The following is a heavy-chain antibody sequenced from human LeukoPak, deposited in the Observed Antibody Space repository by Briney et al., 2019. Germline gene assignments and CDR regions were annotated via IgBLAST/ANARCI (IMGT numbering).Heavy chain of an antibody. CDR3: ARPSSSGWYWYFDL. V-gene: IGHV4-39*07. Sequence: SETLSLTCTVSGGSISSSSYYWGWIRQPPGKGLEWIGSIYYSGSTYYNPSLKSRVTISVDTSKNQFSLKLSSVTAADTAVYYCARPSSSGWYWYFDLWGRGTLVTVSS. D-gene: IGHD6-19*01. CDR1: GGSISSSSYY. J-gene: IGHJ2*01. CDR2: IYYSGST.